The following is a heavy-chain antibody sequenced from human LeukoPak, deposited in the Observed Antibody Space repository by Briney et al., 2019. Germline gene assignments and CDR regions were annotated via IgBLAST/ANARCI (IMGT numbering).Heavy chain of an antibody. CDR3: ARDLIVVVPAAMEDY. D-gene: IGHD2-2*01. Sequence: ASVKVSCKASGYTFTGYYKHWVRQAPGQGLEWMGWINPNSGGTNYVQKFQGRVTMTRDTSISTAYMELSRLRSDDTAVYYCARDLIVVVPAAMEDYWGQGTLVTVSS. CDR2: INPNSGGT. V-gene: IGHV1-2*02. CDR1: GYTFTGYY. J-gene: IGHJ4*02.